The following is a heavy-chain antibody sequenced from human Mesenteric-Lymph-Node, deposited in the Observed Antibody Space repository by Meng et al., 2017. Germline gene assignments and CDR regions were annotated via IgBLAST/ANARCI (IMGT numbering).Heavy chain of an antibody. CDR2: INPDGSGT. V-gene: IGHV3-20*04. D-gene: IGHD4-17*01. CDR3: AREQGPMTTVTPVGYDYGMDV. J-gene: IGHJ6*02. Sequence: GESLKISCAASGFTFDDYGMSWVRQAPGKGLEWVSLINPDGSGTNYADSVKGRFTVSRDNGKNTVYLQMDSLRVEDTAVYYCAREQGPMTTVTPVGYDYGMDVWGQGTTVTVSS. CDR1: GFTFDDYG.